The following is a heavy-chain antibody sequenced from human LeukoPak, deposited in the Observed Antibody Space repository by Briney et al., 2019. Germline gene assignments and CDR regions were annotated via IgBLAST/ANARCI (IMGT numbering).Heavy chain of an antibody. V-gene: IGHV4-39*07. CDR3: ARTVVVTAGSDY. Sequence: SETLSLTCTVSGGSISSSSYYWGWIRLPPGKGLEWIGTIYYSGSTYYNPSLKSRVTISVDTSKNQFSLKLSSVTAADTAVYYCARTVVVTAGSDYWGQGTLVTVSS. CDR2: IYYSGST. CDR1: GGSISSSSYY. J-gene: IGHJ4*02. D-gene: IGHD2-21*02.